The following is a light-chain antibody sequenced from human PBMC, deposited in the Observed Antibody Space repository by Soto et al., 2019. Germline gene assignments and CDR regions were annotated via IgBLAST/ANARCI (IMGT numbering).Light chain of an antibody. J-gene: IGLJ1*01. CDR2: DDS. CDR3: QVWDSSSDHTV. CDR1: NIGSKS. V-gene: IGLV3-21*02. Sequence: SYELTQAPSVSVAPGQTARVSCGGNNIGSKSVHWYQQKPGQAPVLVVYDDSERPSGIPARLSGSNSGNAATLTITRVEAGDEADYYCQVWDSSSDHTVFGTGTKVTVL.